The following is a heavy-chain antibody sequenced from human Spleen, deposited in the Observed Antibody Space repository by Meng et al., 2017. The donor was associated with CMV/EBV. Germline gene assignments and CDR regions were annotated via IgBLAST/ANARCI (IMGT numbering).Heavy chain of an antibody. CDR3: AKGGGSSWYSSSFDY. CDR2: IYSGGSA. CDR1: GFTVSSYY. V-gene: IGHV3-66*02. J-gene: IGHJ4*02. Sequence: GGSLRLSCAASGFTVSSYYMTWVRQAPGKGLEWVSLIYSGGSAYYADSVKGRFTISRDNSKNMLYLQMNSLRDEDTAVYYCAKGGGSSWYSSSFDYWGQGTLVTVSS. D-gene: IGHD6-13*01.